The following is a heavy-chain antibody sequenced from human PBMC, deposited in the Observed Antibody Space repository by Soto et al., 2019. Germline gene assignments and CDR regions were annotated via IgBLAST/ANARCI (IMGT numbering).Heavy chain of an antibody. CDR3: ARGENYDFWSGYVFDY. J-gene: IGHJ4*02. D-gene: IGHD3-3*01. V-gene: IGHV4-39*01. CDR1: GGSISSSSYY. Sequence: PSETLSLTCTVSGGSISSSSYYWGWIRQPPGKGLEWIGSIYYSGSTYYNPSLKSRVTISVDTSKNQFSLKLSSVTAADTAVYYCARGENYDFWSGYVFDYWGQGTLVTVSS. CDR2: IYYSGST.